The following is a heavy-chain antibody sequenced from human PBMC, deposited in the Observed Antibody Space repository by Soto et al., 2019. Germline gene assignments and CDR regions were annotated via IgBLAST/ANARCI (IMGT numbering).Heavy chain of an antibody. CDR1: RFTFSNYG. CDR2: ISDDGTKK. CDR3: ARELYYYDSSGYYPLEN. J-gene: IGHJ4*02. V-gene: IGHV3-30*03. Sequence: QVQLVESGGGVVQPGKSLRLSCAASRFTFSNYGMHWVRQARGKGLEWVALISDDGTKKYYADSVKGRFTISRDNSKNTLYLQMNSLRAEDTAVYFCARELYYYDSSGYYPLENWGQGTLVTVSS. D-gene: IGHD3-22*01.